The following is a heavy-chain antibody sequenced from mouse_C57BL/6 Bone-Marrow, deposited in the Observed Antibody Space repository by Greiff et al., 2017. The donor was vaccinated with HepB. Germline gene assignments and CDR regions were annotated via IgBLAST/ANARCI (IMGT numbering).Heavy chain of an antibody. Sequence: VQLQQPGTELVKPGASVKLSCKASGYTFTSYWMHWVKQRPGQGLEWIGNINPSNGGTNYNEKVKSKATLTVDKSSSTAYMQLSSLTSEDSAVYFCARRGGCYLALFAYWGQGTLVTVSA. D-gene: IGHD2-12*01. CDR1: GYTFTSYW. J-gene: IGHJ3*01. CDR3: ARRGGCYLALFAY. V-gene: IGHV1-53*01. CDR2: INPSNGGT.